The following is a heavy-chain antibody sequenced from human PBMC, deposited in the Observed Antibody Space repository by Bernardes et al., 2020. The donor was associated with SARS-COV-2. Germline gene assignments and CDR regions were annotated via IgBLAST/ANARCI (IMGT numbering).Heavy chain of an antibody. V-gene: IGHV5-51*01. CDR2: IYPGDSDT. Sequence: GESLKISCRGSGYRFTTYWIGWVRQMPGKGLEWMGIIYPGDSDTRYSPSFQGQVTISADKSAMTAFLQWRSLRASDTAIYYCAKQPSITVAPTGGNWFDVWGQGTLVTVSS. CDR1: GYRFTTYW. CDR3: AKQPSITVAPTGGNWFDV. J-gene: IGHJ5*02. D-gene: IGHD6-19*01.